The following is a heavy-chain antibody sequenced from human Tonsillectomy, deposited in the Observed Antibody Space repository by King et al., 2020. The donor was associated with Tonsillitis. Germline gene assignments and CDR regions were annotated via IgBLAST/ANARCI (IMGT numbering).Heavy chain of an antibody. V-gene: IGHV4-61*02. Sequence: VQLQESGPGLVKPSQTLSLTCTVSGGSISSGIYYWSWIRQPAGKGLEWIGRIYTSGSTNINSSLKSRVTISVDTSKNQISLRLTSVTAADTAVYYGAREYYKFSFDPWGQGTLVTVSS. CDR1: GGSISSGIYY. CDR3: AREYYKFSFDP. CDR2: IYTSGST. D-gene: IGHD3/OR15-3a*01. J-gene: IGHJ5*02.